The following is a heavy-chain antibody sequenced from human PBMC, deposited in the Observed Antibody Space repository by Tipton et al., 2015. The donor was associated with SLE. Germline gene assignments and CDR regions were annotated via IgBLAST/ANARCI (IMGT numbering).Heavy chain of an antibody. J-gene: IGHJ4*02. V-gene: IGHV4-38-2*02. CDR3: ARDGYSSGWDGDFDY. Sequence: TLSLTCSVSGYSISSGYYWGWIRQPPGKGLEWIGSIYHSGSISYNPSLKSRVSISVDTSKNHFSLKLSSVTAADTAVYFCARDGYSSGWDGDFDYWGQGILVAVSS. D-gene: IGHD6-19*01. CDR2: IYHSGSI. CDR1: GYSISSGYY.